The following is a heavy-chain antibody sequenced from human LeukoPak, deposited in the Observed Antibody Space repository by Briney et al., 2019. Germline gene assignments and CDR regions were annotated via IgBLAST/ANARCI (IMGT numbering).Heavy chain of an antibody. CDR2: IHVDANEI. V-gene: IGHV3-30*02. CDR1: GFTFSDEG. D-gene: IGHD2-2*02. Sequence: PGGSLRLSCAASGFTFSDEGMHWVRQAPGKGLEWVSFIHVDANEIYYADSVKGRFIISRDSSKNTLHLQMNSLRPDDTAVYYCVRDGCSSTSCYSVNDYWGHGTLVTVSS. J-gene: IGHJ4*01. CDR3: VRDGCSSTSCYSVNDY.